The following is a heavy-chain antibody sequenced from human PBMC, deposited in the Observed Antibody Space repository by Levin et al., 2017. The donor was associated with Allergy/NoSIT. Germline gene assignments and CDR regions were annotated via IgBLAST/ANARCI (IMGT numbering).Heavy chain of an antibody. CDR2: ISYDGSNK. Sequence: GGSLRLSCAASGFTFSSYAMHWVRQAPGKGLEWVAVISYDGSNKYYADSVKGRFTISRDNSKNTLYLQMNSLRAEDTAVYYCARAVWEPTYNLYWYFDLWGRGTLVTVSS. CDR3: ARAVWEPTYNLYWYFDL. V-gene: IGHV3-30-3*01. J-gene: IGHJ2*01. D-gene: IGHD1-26*01. CDR1: GFTFSSYA.